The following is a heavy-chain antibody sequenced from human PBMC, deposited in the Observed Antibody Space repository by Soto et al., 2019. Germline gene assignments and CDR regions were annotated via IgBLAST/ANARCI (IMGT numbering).Heavy chain of an antibody. CDR3: ARDILRGVAVAVGPYWFDP. Sequence: ASVKVSCKASGGTFSSYAISWVRQAPGQGLEWMGGIIPIFGTANYAQKFQGRVTITADESTSTAYMELSSLRSEDTAVYYCARDILRGVAVAVGPYWFDPWGQGTLVTVSS. V-gene: IGHV1-69*13. D-gene: IGHD6-19*01. J-gene: IGHJ5*02. CDR2: IIPIFGTA. CDR1: GGTFSSYA.